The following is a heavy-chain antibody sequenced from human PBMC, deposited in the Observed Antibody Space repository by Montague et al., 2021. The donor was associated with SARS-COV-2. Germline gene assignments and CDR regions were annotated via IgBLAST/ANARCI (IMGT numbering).Heavy chain of an antibody. Sequence: SETLSLTCTVSGSSITSSSYYWGWIRQPPGKGLEWLGSIYYSGSTYYNPSLKSRVTISVDTSKNQFSLKLSSVTAADTAVYYCARKASRGITIFGVVAASYYFGYWGQGTLVTVSS. CDR3: ARKASRGITIFGVVAASYYFGY. J-gene: IGHJ4*02. D-gene: IGHD3-3*01. CDR2: IYYSGST. V-gene: IGHV4-39*01. CDR1: GSSITSSSYY.